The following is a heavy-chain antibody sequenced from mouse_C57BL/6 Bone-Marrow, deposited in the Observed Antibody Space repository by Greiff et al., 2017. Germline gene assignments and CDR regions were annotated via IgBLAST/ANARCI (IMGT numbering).Heavy chain of an antibody. CDR1: GYTFTSYW. Sequence: QVQLQQPGAELVMPGASVKLSCKASGYTFTSYWMHWVKQRPGQGLEWIGEIDPSDSYTNYNQKFKGKSTLTVDKSSSTAYMQLSSLTSEDSAVYYCARIEAFYYGYFDYWGQCTTLTVSS. J-gene: IGHJ2*01. V-gene: IGHV1-69*01. D-gene: IGHD1-1*01. CDR3: ARIEAFYYGYFDY. CDR2: IDPSDSYT.